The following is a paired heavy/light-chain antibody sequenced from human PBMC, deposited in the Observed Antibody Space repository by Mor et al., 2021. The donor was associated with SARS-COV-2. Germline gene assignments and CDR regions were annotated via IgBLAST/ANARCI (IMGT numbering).Heavy chain of an antibody. CDR1: GFRFSDYG. Sequence: QVQLVESGGGVVQPGRSLRLSCAASGFRFSDYGMHWVRQAPGKGLEWVSLFSYDGSSKYYAVSVKGRFTISRDNYKNLLYLQMNSLKLEDTAIYYCVRGPTVTTDWFDPWGQGTLVTVSS. CDR2: FSYDGSSK. J-gene: IGHJ5*02. V-gene: IGHV3-30*03. CDR3: VRGPTVTTDWFDP. D-gene: IGHD4-17*01.
Light chain of an antibody. CDR3: QQSYSTPPYT. CDR2: ASS. J-gene: IGKJ2*01. V-gene: IGKV1-39*01. Sequence: DIHLTQSPSSLSASVGDRVTITCRASQSLSSYLNWYQQKQGKGPTLLIYASSNLRSGVPSRFSGSGSGTHFTLTISSLQPDDFATYYCQQSYSTPPYTFGQGSKLEIK. CDR1: QSLSSY.